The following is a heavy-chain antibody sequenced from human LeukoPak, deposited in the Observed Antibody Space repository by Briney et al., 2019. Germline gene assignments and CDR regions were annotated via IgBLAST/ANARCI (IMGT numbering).Heavy chain of an antibody. Sequence: ASVKVSCKASVYTFTGYYMHWVRQAPGQRLEWMGWINPNSGVTNYAQKFQGRVTMTRDTSISTAYMELSRLRSDDTAVYYCARVNSGQTGYWGQGTLVTVSS. CDR2: INPNSGVT. CDR3: ARVNSGQTGY. J-gene: IGHJ4*02. V-gene: IGHV1-2*02. CDR1: VYTFTGYY. D-gene: IGHD5-12*01.